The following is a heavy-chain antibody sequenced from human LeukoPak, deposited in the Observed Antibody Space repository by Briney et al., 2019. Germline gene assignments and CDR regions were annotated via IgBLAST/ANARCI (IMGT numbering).Heavy chain of an antibody. Sequence: GGSLRLSCAASGFTFSNYWMSWVRQAPAKGLEWVANIKQYGSEKKYVDSVKGRFTISRDNAKNSLYLQMNSLRAEDTAVYYCARDSSPGYYDYVWGTYPRYWGQGTLVTVSS. CDR2: IKQYGSEK. V-gene: IGHV3-7*05. CDR3: ARDSSPGYYDYVWGTYPRY. J-gene: IGHJ4*02. CDR1: GFTFSNYW. D-gene: IGHD3-16*02.